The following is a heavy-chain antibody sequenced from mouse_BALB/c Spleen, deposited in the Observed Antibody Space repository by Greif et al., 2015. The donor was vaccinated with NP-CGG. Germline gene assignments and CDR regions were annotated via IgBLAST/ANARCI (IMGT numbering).Heavy chain of an antibody. CDR1: GFNIKDTY. D-gene: IGHD2-3*01. J-gene: IGHJ3*01. Sequence: EVQLQQSGAELVKPGASVKLSCTASGFNIKDTYMHWVKQRPEQGLEWIGRIDPANGNTKYDPKFQGKATITADTSSNTAYLQLCSLTSEDTAVYYCARSGGWLLPFAYWGQGTLVTVSA. CDR2: IDPANGNT. CDR3: ARSGGWLLPFAY. V-gene: IGHV14-3*02.